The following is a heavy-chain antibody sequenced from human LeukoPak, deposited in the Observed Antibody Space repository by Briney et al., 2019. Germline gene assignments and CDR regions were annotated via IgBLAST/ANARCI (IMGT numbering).Heavy chain of an antibody. V-gene: IGHV3-23*01. CDR3: AKVRDYDSSGYSDY. Sequence: PGGSLRLSCAASGFTFRSYALSWVRQAPGKGLEWVSAISESGGTRNYVDSVKGRFTISRDNFKNTLYLQVNSLRAEDTAVYYCAKVRDYDSSGYSDYWGQGNLVTVSS. CDR2: ISESGGTR. D-gene: IGHD3-22*01. J-gene: IGHJ4*02. CDR1: GFTFRSYA.